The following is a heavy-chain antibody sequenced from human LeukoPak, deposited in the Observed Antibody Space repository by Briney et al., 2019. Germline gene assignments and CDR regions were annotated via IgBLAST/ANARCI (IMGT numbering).Heavy chain of an antibody. V-gene: IGHV1-2*06. CDR3: ARDPGLVVVPAANNWFDP. CDR1: GYTFTGYY. J-gene: IGHJ5*02. Sequence: ASVKVSCKASGYTFTGYYMHWVRQAPGQGLEWMGRINPNSGGTDYAQKFQGRVTMTRDTSISTAYMELSRLRSDDTAVYYCARDPGLVVVPAANNWFDPWGQGTLVTVSS. D-gene: IGHD2-2*01. CDR2: INPNSGGT.